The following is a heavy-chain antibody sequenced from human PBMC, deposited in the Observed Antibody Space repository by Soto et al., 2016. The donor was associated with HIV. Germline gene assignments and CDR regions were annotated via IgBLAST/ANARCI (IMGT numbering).Heavy chain of an antibody. V-gene: IGHV3-20*04. Sequence: EVNLVESGGSVVRPGGSLRLSCAASGFSFDDYGMTWVRQGPGGGLEWVSSISWNGEVSGYADSVKGRFSISRDNARKSLYLLLDSLRIEDTAFYYCARDKVGSSLRYSDLWGRGTLVTVSS. D-gene: IGHD1-26*01. CDR3: ARDKVGSSLRYSDL. J-gene: IGHJ2*01. CDR2: ISWNGEVS. CDR1: GFSFDDYG.